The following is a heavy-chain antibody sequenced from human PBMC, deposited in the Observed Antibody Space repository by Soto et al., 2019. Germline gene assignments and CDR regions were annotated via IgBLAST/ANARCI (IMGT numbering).Heavy chain of an antibody. V-gene: IGHV2-5*02. CDR3: TQVYGSGSWGWYFHS. CDR1: GFSLTTTGVG. J-gene: IGHJ4*02. D-gene: IGHD1-26*01. Sequence: QITLRESGPSLVKPTETLTLTCTFSGFSLTTTGVGVGWIRQPPGKALEWLAVVFWDGGERYSPSLKSRVTLTKDTSKDQVGLTMTNRDPADTATYYCTQVYGSGSWGWYFHSWGQGALVTVSS. CDR2: VFWDGGE.